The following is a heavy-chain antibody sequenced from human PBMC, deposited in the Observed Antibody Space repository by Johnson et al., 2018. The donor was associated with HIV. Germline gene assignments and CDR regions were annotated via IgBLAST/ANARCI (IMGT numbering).Heavy chain of an antibody. Sequence: QVQLVESGGGVVQPGRSLRLSCAASGFTFSSYAMHWVRQAPGKGLEWVAVISYDGSNKYYVDSVKGRFTISRDNAKNSLYLQMNSLRAEATAVYYCAKAPGGGSRSLDAFDIWGQGTMVTVSS. J-gene: IGHJ3*02. CDR3: AKAPGGGSRSLDAFDI. CDR2: ISYDGSNK. V-gene: IGHV3-30-3*01. D-gene: IGHD3-16*01. CDR1: GFTFSSYA.